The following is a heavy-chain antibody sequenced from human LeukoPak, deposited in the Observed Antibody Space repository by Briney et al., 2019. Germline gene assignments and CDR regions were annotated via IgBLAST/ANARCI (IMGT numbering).Heavy chain of an antibody. CDR2: ISGDGGST. D-gene: IGHD6-13*01. CDR3: AKAAGSSWYFLGY. V-gene: IGHV3-43*02. CDR1: GFTFSSYA. Sequence: GGSLRLSCAASGFTFSSYAMHWVRQAPGKGLEWVSLISGDGGSTYYADSVRGRLTISRDNSKNSLYLQMNSLRTEDTALYYCAKAAGSSWYFLGYWGQGTLVTVSS. J-gene: IGHJ4*02.